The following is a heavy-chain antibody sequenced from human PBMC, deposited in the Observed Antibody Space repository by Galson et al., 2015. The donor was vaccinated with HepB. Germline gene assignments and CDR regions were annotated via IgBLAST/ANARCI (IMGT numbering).Heavy chain of an antibody. CDR2: IYPGDSDT. D-gene: IGHD2-21*01. J-gene: IGHJ4*02. CDR1: GYSFTSYW. V-gene: IGHV5-51*01. CDR3: ARQAYCGGDCYSGYYFDY. Sequence: QSGAEVTKPGESLKISCKGSGYSFTSYWIGWVRQMPGKGLEWMGIIYPGDSDTRYSPSFQGQVTISADKSISTAYLQWSSLKASDTAMYYCARQAYCGGDCYSGYYFDYWGQGTLVTVSS.